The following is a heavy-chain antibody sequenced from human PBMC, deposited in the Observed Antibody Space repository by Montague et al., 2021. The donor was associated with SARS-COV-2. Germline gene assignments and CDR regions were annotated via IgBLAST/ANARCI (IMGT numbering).Heavy chain of an antibody. Sequence: SETLSLTCAVYGASFSGYYWSWIRQHPGKGLEWIGEINHSGSTNYNPSLKSRVTISVDTSKNQFSLKLSSMTAADTAVYYCAIPMVRGFSRAFDIWGQGTMVTVSS. CDR1: GASFSGYY. V-gene: IGHV4-34*01. CDR2: INHSGST. J-gene: IGHJ3*02. D-gene: IGHD3-10*01. CDR3: AIPMVRGFSRAFDI.